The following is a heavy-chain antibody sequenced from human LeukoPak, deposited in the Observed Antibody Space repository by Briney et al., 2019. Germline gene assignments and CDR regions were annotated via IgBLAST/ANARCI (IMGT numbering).Heavy chain of an antibody. CDR3: AREDLYSGYFQH. V-gene: IGHV1-69*13. CDR1: GGTLSSYA. J-gene: IGHJ1*01. D-gene: IGHD2-8*01. CDR2: IIPIFGTA. Sequence: SVKVSCKASGGTLSSYAISWVRQAPGQGLEWMGGIIPIFGTANYAQKFQGRVTITADESTSTAYMELSSLRSEDTAVYYCAREDLYSGYFQHWGQGTLVTVSS.